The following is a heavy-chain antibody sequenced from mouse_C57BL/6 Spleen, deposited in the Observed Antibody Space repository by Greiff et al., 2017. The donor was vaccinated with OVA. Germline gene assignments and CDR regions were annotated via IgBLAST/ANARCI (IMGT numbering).Heavy chain of an antibody. CDR3: AYGNYDGGAMDY. D-gene: IGHD2-1*01. CDR2: ISSGSSTI. V-gene: IGHV5-17*01. J-gene: IGHJ4*01. Sequence: EVHLVESGGGLVKPGGSLKLSCAASGFTFSDYGMHWVRQAPEKGLEWVAYISSGSSTIYYADTVKGRFTISRDNAKNTLFLQMTSLRSEDTAMYYCAYGNYDGGAMDYWGQGTSVTVSS. CDR1: GFTFSDYG.